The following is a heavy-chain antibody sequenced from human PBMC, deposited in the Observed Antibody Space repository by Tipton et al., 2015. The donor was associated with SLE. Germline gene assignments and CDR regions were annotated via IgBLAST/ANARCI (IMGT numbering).Heavy chain of an antibody. V-gene: IGHV4-31*03. CDR3: ARAPGYCSGGSCYPRYYYYYYMDV. CDR1: GGSISSGGYY. J-gene: IGHJ6*03. CDR2: IYYSGST. D-gene: IGHD2-15*01. Sequence: TLSLTCTVSGGSISSGGYYWSWIRQHPGKGLEWIWYIYYSGSTYYNPSLKSRVTISVDTSKNQFSLKLSSVTAADTAVYYCARAPGYCSGGSCYPRYYYYYYMDVWGKGTTVTVSS.